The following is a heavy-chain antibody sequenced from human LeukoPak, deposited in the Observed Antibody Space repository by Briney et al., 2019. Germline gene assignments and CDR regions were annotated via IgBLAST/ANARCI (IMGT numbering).Heavy chain of an antibody. CDR1: GVSISNYY. CDR2: IYHSGST. CDR3: AREGGGNSDY. D-gene: IGHD2-15*01. J-gene: IGHJ4*02. V-gene: IGHV4-38-2*02. Sequence: SETLSLTCTVSGVSISNYYWSWIRQPPGKGLEWIGSIYHSGSTYYNPSLKSRVTISVDTSKNQFSLKLSSVTASDTAVYYCAREGGGNSDYWGQGTLVTVSS.